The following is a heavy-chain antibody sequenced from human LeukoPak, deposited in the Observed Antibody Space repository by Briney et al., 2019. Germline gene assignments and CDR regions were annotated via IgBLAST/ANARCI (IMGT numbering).Heavy chain of an antibody. D-gene: IGHD3-10*02. CDR1: GFTFSSYE. Sequence: PGGSLRLSCAAAGFTFSSYEMNWVRQAPGKGLEWVSYISSSGSTIYYADSVKGRFTISRDNAKNSLYLQMNSLRAEDTAVYYCAELGITMIGGVWGKGTTVTISS. CDR3: AELGITMIGGV. CDR2: ISSSGSTI. V-gene: IGHV3-48*03. J-gene: IGHJ6*04.